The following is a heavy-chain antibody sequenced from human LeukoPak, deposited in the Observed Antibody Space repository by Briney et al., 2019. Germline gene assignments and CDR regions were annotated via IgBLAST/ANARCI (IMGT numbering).Heavy chain of an antibody. V-gene: IGHV4-39*07. CDR3: ARARGAVAIDY. CDR1: GGSISSSSYY. CDR2: IYYSGST. J-gene: IGHJ4*02. D-gene: IGHD6-19*01. Sequence: SETLSLTCTVSGGSISSSSYYWGWIRQPPGKGLEWIGSIYYSGSTYYNPSLKSRVTVSVDTSKNQFSLKLTSVTAADTAVYYCARARGAVAIDYWGQGTLVTVSS.